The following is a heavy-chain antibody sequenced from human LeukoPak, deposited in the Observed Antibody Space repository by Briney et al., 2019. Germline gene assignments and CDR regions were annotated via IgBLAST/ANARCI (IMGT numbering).Heavy chain of an antibody. Sequence: SETLSLTCSVSGGXISNYYWNWIRQPPGKGLEWIGYIYYSGSTNYNPSLKSRVTILVDTSKNQFSLKLSSVTAADTAVYYCARGHSPVTTKVSYFQHWGQGTLVTVSS. CDR2: IYYSGST. J-gene: IGHJ1*01. CDR1: GGXISNYY. D-gene: IGHD4-17*01. V-gene: IGHV4-59*12. CDR3: ARGHSPVTTKVSYFQH.